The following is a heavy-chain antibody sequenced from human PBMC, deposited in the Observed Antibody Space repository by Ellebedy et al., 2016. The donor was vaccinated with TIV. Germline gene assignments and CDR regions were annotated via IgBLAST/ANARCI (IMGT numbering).Heavy chain of an antibody. CDR2: ISAYSGNT. J-gene: IGHJ4*02. D-gene: IGHD4-17*01. Sequence: AASVKVSCKASGYIFANYDISWLRQAPGQGLEWMGRISAYSGNTNYADKFQGRVAMTTDRPTSTVYLDLRRLRSDDTAVYYCARVANWAPTVTTFEHWGQGTLVTVSS. CDR1: GYIFANYD. V-gene: IGHV1-18*04. CDR3: ARVANWAPTVTTFEH.